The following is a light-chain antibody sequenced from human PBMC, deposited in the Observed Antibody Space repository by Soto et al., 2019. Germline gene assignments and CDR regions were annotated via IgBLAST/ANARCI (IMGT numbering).Light chain of an antibody. J-gene: IGLJ1*01. V-gene: IGLV2-14*03. CDR2: DVS. CDR3: SSYSFTTSLYV. CDR1: SFKN. Sequence: QSALTQPASVSGSTRKSTTISSRRTSFKNFSCYQQPPGQAPILFIYDVSYRPSGISHRFSGSESAYTGSLTISGLQAEDEADYYCSSYSFTTSLYVFGTGTKVTVL.